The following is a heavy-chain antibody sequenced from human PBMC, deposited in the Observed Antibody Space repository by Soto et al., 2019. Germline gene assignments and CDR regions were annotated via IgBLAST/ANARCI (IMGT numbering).Heavy chain of an antibody. D-gene: IGHD2-15*01. Sequence: EVQLLESGGGLVQPGGSLRLSCAASGFTFSSYAMSWVRQAPGKGLEWVSAISGSGGSTYYADSVKGRFTISRDNSQNTLYLQINSLRAEDTAVYYCAKGRCSGGSCYSYYFDYWGQGTLVTVSS. CDR3: AKGRCSGGSCYSYYFDY. J-gene: IGHJ4*02. CDR2: ISGSGGST. V-gene: IGHV3-23*01. CDR1: GFTFSSYA.